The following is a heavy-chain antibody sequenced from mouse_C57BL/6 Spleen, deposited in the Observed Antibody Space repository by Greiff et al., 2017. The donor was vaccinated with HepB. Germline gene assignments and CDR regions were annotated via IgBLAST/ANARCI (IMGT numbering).Heavy chain of an antibody. CDR2: IWSGGST. CDR3: ARNEDGYGEVYAMDY. J-gene: IGHJ4*01. CDR1: GFSLTSYG. D-gene: IGHD2-2*01. Sequence: QVQLKESGPGLVQPSQSLSITCTVSGFSLTSYGVHWVRQSPGKGLEWLGVIWSGGSTDYNAAFISRLSISKDNSKSQVFFKMNSLQADDTAIYYCARNEDGYGEVYAMDYWGQGTSVTVSS. V-gene: IGHV2-2*01.